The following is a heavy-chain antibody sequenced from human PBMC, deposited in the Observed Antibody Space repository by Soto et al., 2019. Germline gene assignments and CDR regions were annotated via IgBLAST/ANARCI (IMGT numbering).Heavy chain of an antibody. Sequence: QLQLQESGPGLVKPSETLSLTCAVSGGSVSSGGNYWGWIRQSPGKGLEWIGSVHDSGTTNYNPSLTSRVTISVDTSKNQFSLTVNSVTAADTTVYYCARGLSSPSAAGVWGQGTVVTVSS. V-gene: IGHV4-39*01. CDR1: GGSVSSGGNY. D-gene: IGHD6-6*01. CDR2: VHDSGTT. J-gene: IGHJ4*02. CDR3: ARGLSSPSAAGV.